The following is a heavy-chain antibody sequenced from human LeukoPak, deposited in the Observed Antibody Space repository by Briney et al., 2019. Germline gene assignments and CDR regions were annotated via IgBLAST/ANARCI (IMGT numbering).Heavy chain of an antibody. Sequence: SETLSLTCAVYGGSFSGYYWSWIRQPPGKGLEWIGEINHSGSTNYNPSLKSRVTISVDTSKNQFSLKLSSVTAADTAVYYCARGTRWWFGELSNHFDYWGQGTLDTVSS. CDR1: GGSFSGYY. CDR3: ARGTRWWFGELSNHFDY. V-gene: IGHV4-34*01. CDR2: INHSGST. D-gene: IGHD3-10*01. J-gene: IGHJ4*02.